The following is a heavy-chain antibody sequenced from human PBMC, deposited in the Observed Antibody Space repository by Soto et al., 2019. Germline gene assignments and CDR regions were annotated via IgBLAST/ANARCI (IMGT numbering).Heavy chain of an antibody. CDR3: ARFNAYKLPRSGYYYAMDV. J-gene: IGHJ6*02. V-gene: IGHV4-59*01. CDR1: GGSISKYY. CDR2: IYYNGDT. D-gene: IGHD1-1*01. Sequence: SETLSLTCTVSGGSISKYYWAWILQPPGKGLEWIGYIYYNGDTDYSPSLKSRVTISVDTSKNQFSLKLYPVTAADTAVYYCARFNAYKLPRSGYYYAMDVWGQGTTVTVSS.